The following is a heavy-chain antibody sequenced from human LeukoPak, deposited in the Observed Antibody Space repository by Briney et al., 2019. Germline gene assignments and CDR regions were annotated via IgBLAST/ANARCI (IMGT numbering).Heavy chain of an antibody. V-gene: IGHV3-49*04. D-gene: IGHD5-12*01. J-gene: IGHJ4*02. CDR3: TRAGGYDNYLDY. CDR1: GFTFGDYG. Sequence: GGPLRLSCTTSGFTFGDYGFNWVRQAPGKGLEWVGFIRKKAHDWTPQYAASVQGRFTISRDDSKGIAYLETNSLKTEDTAVYYCTRAGGYDNYLDYWGQGTPVTVSS. CDR2: IRKKAHDWTP.